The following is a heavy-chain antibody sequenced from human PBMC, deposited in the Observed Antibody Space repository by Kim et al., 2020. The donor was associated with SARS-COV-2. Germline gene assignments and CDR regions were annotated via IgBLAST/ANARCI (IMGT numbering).Heavy chain of an antibody. V-gene: IGHV3-74*01. D-gene: IGHD6-13*01. CDR3: ARDLGAAAGSDY. CDR2: INSDGSST. Sequence: GGSLRLSCAASGFTFSSYWMHWVRQAPGKRLVWVSRINSDGSSTSYADSVKGRFTISRDNAKNTLYLQMNSLRAEDTAVYYCARDLGAAAGSDYWGQGTLVTVSS. CDR1: GFTFSSYW. J-gene: IGHJ4*02.